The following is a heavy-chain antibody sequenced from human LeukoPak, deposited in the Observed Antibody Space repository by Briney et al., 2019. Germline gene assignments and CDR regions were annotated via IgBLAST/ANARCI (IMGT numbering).Heavy chain of an antibody. Sequence: PSQTLSLTCAISGDTVSSDTASWNWIRQSPSRGLEWLGRTYYRSKWYYEYAVSVKSRITIKPDTSKNQFSLHLNSVTPEDTAVYYCARDESVAGLCDYWGRGTLVTVSS. CDR3: ARDESVAGLCDY. CDR2: TYYRSKWYY. V-gene: IGHV6-1*01. J-gene: IGHJ4*02. D-gene: IGHD6-19*01. CDR1: GDTVSSDTAS.